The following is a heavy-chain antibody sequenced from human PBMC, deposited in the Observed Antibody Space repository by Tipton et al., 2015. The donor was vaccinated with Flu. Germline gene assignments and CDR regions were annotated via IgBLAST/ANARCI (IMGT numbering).Heavy chain of an antibody. V-gene: IGHV1-8*01. CDR1: GYTFATYD. CDR2: LNPKSGDT. Sequence: QLVQSGAEVKKPGASVRVSCKASGYTFATYDINWVRQATGQGLEWMGWLNPKSGDTVYAQKFQGRVTMTRTTSTRTAYMELRSLRSGDTAVYYCARLPGNRITSFGAARKGFDPWGQGSLVSVSS. D-gene: IGHD3-3*01. CDR3: ARLPGNRITSFGAARKGFDP. J-gene: IGHJ5*02.